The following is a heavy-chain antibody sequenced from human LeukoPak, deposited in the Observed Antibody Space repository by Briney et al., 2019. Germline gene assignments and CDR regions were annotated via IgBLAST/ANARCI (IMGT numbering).Heavy chain of an antibody. CDR2: IWYDGSEK. Sequence: GGSLRLSCTASGFTFGNYDIHWVCQAPGKGLEWVASIWYDGSEKSYADSVKGRLTLSRDNSNNTVSLQMNSLRVEDTALYYSARRSAYCMDVWGKGATVTVSS. CDR3: ARRSAYCMDV. D-gene: IGHD3-3*01. J-gene: IGHJ6*03. V-gene: IGHV3-33*01. CDR1: GFTFGNYD.